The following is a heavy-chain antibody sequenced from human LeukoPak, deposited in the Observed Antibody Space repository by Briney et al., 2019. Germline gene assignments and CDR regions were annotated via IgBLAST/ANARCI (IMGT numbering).Heavy chain of an antibody. CDR1: GFTFSSYE. CDR3: ARARLTDYVWGRRTFDI. V-gene: IGHV3-48*03. CDR2: ISSSGSTI. D-gene: IGHD3-16*01. J-gene: IGHJ3*02. Sequence: GGSLRLSCAASGFTFSSYEMNWVRQAPGKGLEWVSDISSSGSTIYYADSVKGRFPISRDNAKNSPYLQMNSLRAEDTAVYYCARARLTDYVWGRRTFDIWGQGTMVTISS.